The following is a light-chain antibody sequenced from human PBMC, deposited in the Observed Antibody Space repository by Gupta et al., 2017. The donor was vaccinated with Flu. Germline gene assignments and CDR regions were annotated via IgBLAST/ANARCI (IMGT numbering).Light chain of an antibody. CDR2: LGS. CDR3: MQARQSPYT. CDR1: QSLLHSNGCSN. J-gene: IGKJ2*01. V-gene: IGKV2-28*01. Sequence: DIVMTQSTLSLPVTPGEPASISCRSSQSLLHSNGCSNLDWYLQKPGQSPQLLMYLGSNRASGVPDRFSGSGSGTDFTLIISRVESEDFGVYYCMQARQSPYTFGQGTKLEIK.